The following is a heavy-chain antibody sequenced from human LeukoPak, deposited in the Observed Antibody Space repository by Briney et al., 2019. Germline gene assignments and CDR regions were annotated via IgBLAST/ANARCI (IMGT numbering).Heavy chain of an antibody. V-gene: IGHV4-59*01. CDR1: GGSISSYY. D-gene: IGHD2-21*02. CDR3: ARAPVSAVTATYYMDV. J-gene: IGHJ6*03. Sequence: SEXLSLTCTVSGGSISSYYWSWLRQPPGKGVEGIGYIYYSGSTNYSPSLTSRGSISVDTTKNKFSLKLSSVTAADTAVYYCARAPVSAVTATYYMDVWGKGTTVTVSS. CDR2: IYYSGST.